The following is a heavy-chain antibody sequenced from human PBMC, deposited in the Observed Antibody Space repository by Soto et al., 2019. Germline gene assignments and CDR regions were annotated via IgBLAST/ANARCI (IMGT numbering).Heavy chain of an antibody. J-gene: IGHJ4*02. Sequence: QVQLVESGGGVVQPGRSLRLSCGAFGYSFSAHGMHWVRQAPGKGLEWVAVIWFDGGTKLYADSVKGRFTISRDNSKKILYLQRKGVRAGDTAVYYGARGGGGGSARYFDYWGQGTPVTVSS. D-gene: IGHD6-25*01. CDR1: GYSFSAHG. CDR2: IWFDGGTK. CDR3: ARGGGGGSARYFDY. V-gene: IGHV3-33*01.